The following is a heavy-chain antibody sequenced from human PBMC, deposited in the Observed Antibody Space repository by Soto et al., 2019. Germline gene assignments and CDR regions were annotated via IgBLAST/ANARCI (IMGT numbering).Heavy chain of an antibody. Sequence: QVQLQQWGAGLLKPSETLSLNCAVYGGSFSGYYWSWMRQPQGKELELMGEIKHRGSINYNPSLKGRVTMSVDTSKNQFSLKLNSVTAADTAVFYCARGSRMRIPAASGRDYYYHGLDVWGQGTAVTVSS. D-gene: IGHD2-15*01. J-gene: IGHJ6*02. CDR1: GGSFSGYY. CDR3: ARGSRMRIPAASGRDYYYHGLDV. V-gene: IGHV4-34*01. CDR2: IKHRGSI.